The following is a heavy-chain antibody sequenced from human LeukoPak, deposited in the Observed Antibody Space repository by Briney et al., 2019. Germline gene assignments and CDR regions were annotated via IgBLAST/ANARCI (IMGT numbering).Heavy chain of an antibody. CDR3: AKVARMGLVRGRFGLDV. CDR1: GFTFDDYA. J-gene: IGHJ6*02. Sequence: GGSLRLFCAASGFTFDDYALHWVRQGPGKGLEWVSLINGDGDGTNYADSVKGRFTISRHNSKNSLYLQMNSLRPEDTAMYYCAKVARMGLVRGRFGLDVWGQGTTVTVAS. D-gene: IGHD3-10*01. V-gene: IGHV3-43*02. CDR2: INGDGDGT.